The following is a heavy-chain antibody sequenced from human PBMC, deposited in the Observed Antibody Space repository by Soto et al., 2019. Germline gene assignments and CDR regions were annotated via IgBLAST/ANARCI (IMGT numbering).Heavy chain of an antibody. V-gene: IGHV3-23*04. D-gene: IGHD2-2*02. J-gene: IGHJ4*02. CDR2: ISGSGGST. CDR1: GYTFSSYA. Sequence: VQLVQSGAEVKKPGASVKVSCKASGYTFSSYAMSWVRQAPGKGLEWVSAISGSGGSTYYADSVKGRFTISRDNSKNTLYLQMNSLRAEDTAVYYCAKDPHCSSTSCYTSGDYWGQGTLVTVSS. CDR3: AKDPHCSSTSCYTSGDY.